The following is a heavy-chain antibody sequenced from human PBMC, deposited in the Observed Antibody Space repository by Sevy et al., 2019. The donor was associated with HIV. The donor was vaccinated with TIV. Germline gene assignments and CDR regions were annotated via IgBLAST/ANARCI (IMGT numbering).Heavy chain of an antibody. V-gene: IGHV4-59*08. J-gene: IGHJ5*02. Sequence: SETLSLTCTVSGGSISSYYWSWIRQPPGKGLEWIGYIYYSGSTNYNPSLKSRVTISVDTSKNQFSLKLSSVTAADTAVYYCARHWGASSSYQESGFDPWGQGTLVTVPS. CDR3: ARHWGASSSYQESGFDP. D-gene: IGHD2-15*01. CDR2: IYYSGST. CDR1: GGSISSYY.